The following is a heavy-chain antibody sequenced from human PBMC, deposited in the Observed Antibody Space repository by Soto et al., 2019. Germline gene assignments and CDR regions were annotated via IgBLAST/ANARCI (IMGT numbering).Heavy chain of an antibody. CDR1: GFTFSSYN. J-gene: IGHJ5*02. V-gene: IGHV3-48*01. CDR2: ISSSSSTI. D-gene: IGHD6-13*01. CDR3: ARLSIAAGDNWFDP. Sequence: EVQLVESGGGLVQPGGSLRLSCAASGFTFSSYNMNWVRQAPGKGLEWVSYISSSSSTIYYADSVKGRFTISRDNAKNSLYLQMNSLRAEDTAVYYCARLSIAAGDNWFDPWGQGTLVTVSS.